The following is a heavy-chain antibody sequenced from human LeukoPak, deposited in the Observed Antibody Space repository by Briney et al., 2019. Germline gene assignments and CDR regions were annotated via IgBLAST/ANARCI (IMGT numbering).Heavy chain of an antibody. V-gene: IGHV1-8*01. CDR2: MNPNSGNT. CDR3: ARYQMTNWNDPYYYYYGMDV. CDR1: GHTFTSYD. D-gene: IGHD1-20*01. J-gene: IGHJ6*02. Sequence: ASVKVSCKASGHTFTSYDINWVRQATGQGLEWMGWMNPNSGNTGYAQKFQGRVTMTRNTSISTAYMELSSLRSEDTAVYYCARYQMTNWNDPYYYYYGMDVWGQGTTVTVSS.